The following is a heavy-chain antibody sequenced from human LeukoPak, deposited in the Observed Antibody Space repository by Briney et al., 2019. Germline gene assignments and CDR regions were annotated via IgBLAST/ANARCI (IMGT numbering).Heavy chain of an antibody. D-gene: IGHD3-10*01. CDR2: ICDNGHT. CDR1: GGSFSPAH. CDR3: ATGRDPYKTGH. J-gene: IGHJ4*02. V-gene: IGHV4-59*01. Sequence: PSETLSLTCTFSGGSFSPAHWSWIRQPPGKGLEWIGVICDNGHTDYIPSLQSRVTISVDTSKRQFSLKLSSLAAADTAVYYCATGRDPYKTGHWGQGTLVTVSS.